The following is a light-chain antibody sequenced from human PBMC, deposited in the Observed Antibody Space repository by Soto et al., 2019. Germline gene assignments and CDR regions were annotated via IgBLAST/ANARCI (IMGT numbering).Light chain of an antibody. J-gene: IGKJ1*01. Sequence: DIQMTQSPSSLSASVRDRVTITCRARQTITNYLNWYQQQSGKAAKLLIYATDTLQSGVPSRFSGSGSGTYYTLTISSLQPEDFATYYCQQSYNTPQTFGQGTKVDIK. V-gene: IGKV1-39*01. CDR3: QQSYNTPQT. CDR1: QTITNY. CDR2: ATD.